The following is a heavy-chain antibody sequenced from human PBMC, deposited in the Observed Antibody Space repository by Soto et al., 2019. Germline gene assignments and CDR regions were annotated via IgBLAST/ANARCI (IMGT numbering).Heavy chain of an antibody. D-gene: IGHD2-2*01. CDR3: ATIIIPAAANFY. Sequence: EVQLLESGGGLVQPGGSLRLSCAASGITFTAYAMSWVRQAPGKGLEWVSSISGSGGSTYYADSVKGRLTISSDNSKNTLYLQMNSLRAGDTAVYYCATIIIPAAANFYWGQGALVTVSS. V-gene: IGHV3-23*01. J-gene: IGHJ4*02. CDR1: GITFTAYA. CDR2: ISGSGGST.